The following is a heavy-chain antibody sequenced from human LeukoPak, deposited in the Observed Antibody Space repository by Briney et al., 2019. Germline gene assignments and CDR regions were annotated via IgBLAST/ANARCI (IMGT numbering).Heavy chain of an antibody. CDR2: ISGSGVNT. J-gene: IGHJ3*02. V-gene: IGHV3-23*01. CDR1: GFTFSSYG. D-gene: IGHD1-1*01. Sequence: GGTLRLSCAASGFTFSSYGMTWVRQTPGKGLEWVSAISGSGVNTYYADSVKGRFTISRDNSKNTLYLQMNSLRAEDTAVYYCAKVASTTRRHDAFDIWGQGTLVTVSS. CDR3: AKVASTTRRHDAFDI.